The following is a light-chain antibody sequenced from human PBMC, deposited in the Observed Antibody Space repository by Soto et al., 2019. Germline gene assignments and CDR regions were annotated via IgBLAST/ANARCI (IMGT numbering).Light chain of an antibody. J-gene: IGKJ4*01. CDR1: QDITNS. V-gene: IGKV1-33*01. CDR3: QQNNGLPT. CDR2: DAS. Sequence: DIQMTQSPSSLSASVGDRVTITCQASQDITNSLNWYQQKPGKAPKLLICDASNLETGVPSRFSGSGSGTDFTLSISSLQPEDIATYYCQQNNGLPTFGGGTKVEIK.